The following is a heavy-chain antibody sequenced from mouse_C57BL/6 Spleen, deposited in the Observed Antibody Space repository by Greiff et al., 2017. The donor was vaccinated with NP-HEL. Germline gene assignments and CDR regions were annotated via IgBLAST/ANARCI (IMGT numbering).Heavy chain of an antibody. J-gene: IGHJ4*01. D-gene: IGHD1-1*01. CDR3: ARSGSRGAMDY. V-gene: IGHV7-3*01. CDR1: GFTFTDYY. CDR2: IRNKANGYTT. Sequence: EVHLVESGGGLVQPGGSLSLSCAASGFTFTDYYMSWVRQPPGKALEWLGFIRNKANGYTTEYSGSVKGRFTISRDNSQSILYLQMNALRAEDSATYYCARSGSRGAMDYWGQGTSVTVSS.